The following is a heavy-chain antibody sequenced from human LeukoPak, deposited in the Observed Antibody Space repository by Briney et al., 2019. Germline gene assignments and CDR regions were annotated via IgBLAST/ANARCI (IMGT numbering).Heavy chain of an antibody. V-gene: IGHV3-30*19. CDR2: IWYDGSNK. CDR3: ARGRNIVATSGYFDY. CDR1: GFTFSSYG. Sequence: PGRSLRLSCAASGFTFSSYGMHWVRQAPGKGLEWVAVIWYDGSNKYYADSVRGQFTISRDNSKNTLYLQMNSLRAEDTAVYYCARGRNIVATSGYFDYWGQGTLVTVSS. D-gene: IGHD5-12*01. J-gene: IGHJ4*02.